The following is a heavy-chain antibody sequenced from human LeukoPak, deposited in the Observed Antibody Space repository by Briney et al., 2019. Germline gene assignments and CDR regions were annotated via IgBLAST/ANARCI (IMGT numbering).Heavy chain of an antibody. D-gene: IGHD1-7*01. J-gene: IGHJ6*03. CDR1: GYTLTELS. CDR3: ARASITGTTAHYYYYMDV. V-gene: IGHV1-24*01. CDR2: FDPEDGET. Sequence: ASVKVSCKVSGYTLTELSMHWVRQAPGKGLEWMGGFDPEDGETIYAQKFQGRVTITADESTSTAYMELSSLRSEDTAVYYCARASITGTTAHYYYYMDVWGKGTTVTVSS.